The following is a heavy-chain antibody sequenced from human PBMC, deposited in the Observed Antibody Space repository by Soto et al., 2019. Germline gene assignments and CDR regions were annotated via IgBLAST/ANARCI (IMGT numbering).Heavy chain of an antibody. CDR2: INHSGST. Sequence: SETLSLTCAVYGGSFSGYYWSWIRQPPGKGLEWIGEINHSGSTNYNPSLKSRVTISVDTSKNQFSLKLSSVTAADTAVYYCERGGAAAVIDYWGQGTRVTVSS. V-gene: IGHV4-34*01. J-gene: IGHJ4*02. CDR3: ERGGAAAVIDY. CDR1: GGSFSGYY. D-gene: IGHD6-13*01.